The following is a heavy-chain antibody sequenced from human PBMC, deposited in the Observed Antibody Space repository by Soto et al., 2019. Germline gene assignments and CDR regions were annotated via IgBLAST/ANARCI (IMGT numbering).Heavy chain of an antibody. D-gene: IGHD3-22*01. Sequence: QVQLQQWGAGLLNPSETLSLTCAVYGGSFRGYYWSWIRHPPGKGLQCIGEINHSGSTNYNPSLKSRVTISVDTSKNQFSLKLSSVTAADTAVYYCARDYYDSSGRPTIDYWGQGTLVTVSS. CDR2: INHSGST. J-gene: IGHJ4*02. CDR1: GGSFRGYY. CDR3: ARDYYDSSGRPTIDY. V-gene: IGHV4-34*01.